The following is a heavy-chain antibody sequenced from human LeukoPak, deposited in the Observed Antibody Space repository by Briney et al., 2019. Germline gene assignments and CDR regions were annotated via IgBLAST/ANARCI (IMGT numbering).Heavy chain of an antibody. V-gene: IGHV3-21*01. D-gene: IGHD2-8*01. Sequence: GGSLRLSCAASGFIFSSYTMNWVRQAPGKGLEWVSSIGSNISYIYYADSVKGRFTISRDNPKNSLYLQMNSLSAEDTAVYYCARDNGAKQFDYWGQGTLVIVSA. CDR2: IGSNISYI. CDR3: ARDNGAKQFDY. CDR1: GFIFSSYT. J-gene: IGHJ4*02.